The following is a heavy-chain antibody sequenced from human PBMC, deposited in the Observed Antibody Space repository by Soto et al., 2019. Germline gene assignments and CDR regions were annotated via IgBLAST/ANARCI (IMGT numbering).Heavy chain of an antibody. D-gene: IGHD1-26*01. V-gene: IGHV4-39*01. Sequence: QLQLQESGPGLVKPSETLSLTCTVSGGSVSSSSYYWGWVRQRLGKRLEWIGGVYYSGSTYYNPSHESRVTIPVDKAKNQCSLKPMSVYAADTAVYYCGRPVGLATIAYYFDYWGQGALVTDSS. CDR3: GRPVGLATIAYYFDY. CDR1: GGSVSSSSYY. J-gene: IGHJ4*02. CDR2: VYYSGST.